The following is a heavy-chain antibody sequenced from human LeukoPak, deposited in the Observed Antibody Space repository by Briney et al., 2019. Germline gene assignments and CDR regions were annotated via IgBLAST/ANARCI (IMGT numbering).Heavy chain of an antibody. J-gene: IGHJ6*02. CDR3: TTAGDCSSTSCPFYYYGMDV. V-gene: IGHV3-15*01. Sequence: GGSLRLSCAASGFTFNNYAMSWVRQAPGKGLEWVGRIKSKTDGGTTDYAAPVKGRFTISRDDSKNTLYLQMNSLKTEDTAVYYCTTAGDCSSTSCPFYYYGMDVWGQGTTVTVSS. D-gene: IGHD2-2*01. CDR2: IKSKTDGGTT. CDR1: GFTFNNYA.